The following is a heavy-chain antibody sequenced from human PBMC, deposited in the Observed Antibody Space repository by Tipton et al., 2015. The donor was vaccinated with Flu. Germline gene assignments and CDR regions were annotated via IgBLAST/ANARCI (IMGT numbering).Heavy chain of an antibody. V-gene: IGHV4-39*07. CDR3: ARDVSGGILTGYRYFDY. CDR2: IYYSGST. D-gene: IGHD3-9*01. CDR1: GGSISSSSYY. J-gene: IGHJ4*02. Sequence: TLSLTCTVSGGSISSSSYYWGWIRQPPGKGLDWIGIIYYSGSTYYNPSLKSRVTLSVDTSKNQFSLKLSSVTAADTAVYYCARDVSGGILTGYRYFDYWGQGTLVTVSS.